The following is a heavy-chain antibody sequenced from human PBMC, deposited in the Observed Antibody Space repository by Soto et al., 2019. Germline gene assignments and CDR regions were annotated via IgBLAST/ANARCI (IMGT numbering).Heavy chain of an antibody. CDR2: IYSGGST. D-gene: IGHD6-25*01. CDR3: ARSSGLERTPHAFDI. V-gene: IGHV3-53*01. CDR1: GFTVSSNY. Sequence: GGSLRLSCAASGFTVSSNYMSWVRQAPGKGLEWVSVIYSGGSTYYADSVKGRFTISRDNSKNTLYLQMNSLRAEDTAVYYCARSSGLERTPHAFDIWGQGTMVTVSS. J-gene: IGHJ3*02.